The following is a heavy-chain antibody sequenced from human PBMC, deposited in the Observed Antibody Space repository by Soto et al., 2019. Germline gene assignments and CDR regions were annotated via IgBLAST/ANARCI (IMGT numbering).Heavy chain of an antibody. CDR1: GFTFSSFW. V-gene: IGHV3-7*01. CDR2: IKHDGSEK. D-gene: IGHD1-26*01. CDR3: VRDRSGSYLEGFDY. J-gene: IGHJ4*02. Sequence: EVQLVESGGGLVQLGGSRRLSCAASGFTFSSFWMTWVRQATGKGLEWVANIKHDGSEKYYVESVKGRFTISRDNARNSLFLEMNSLRSEDTAVYSCVRDRSGSYLEGFDYWGQGTLVTVSS.